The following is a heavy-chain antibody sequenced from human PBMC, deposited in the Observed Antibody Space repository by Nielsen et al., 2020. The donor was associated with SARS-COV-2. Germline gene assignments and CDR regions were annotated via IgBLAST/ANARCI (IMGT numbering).Heavy chain of an antibody. J-gene: IGHJ5*02. V-gene: IGHV3-30*19. CDR3: AKVIAEIAAAPYGDWFDP. Sequence: SCAASGFTFSSYGMHWVRQAPGKGLEWVAVMSYDGSTKYFADSVKGRITISRDNSKNTLYLQMNSLRPEDTAVYYCAKVIAEIAAAPYGDWFDPWGQGTLVTVSS. D-gene: IGHD6-13*01. CDR2: MSYDGSTK. CDR1: GFTFSSYG.